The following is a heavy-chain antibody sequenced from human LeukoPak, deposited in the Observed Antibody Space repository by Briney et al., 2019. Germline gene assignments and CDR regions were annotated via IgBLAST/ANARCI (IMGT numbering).Heavy chain of an antibody. D-gene: IGHD1-26*01. Sequence: SETQSLTCTVSGGSISSYYRSWIRQPPGKGLEWIGYIYYSGSTNYNPSLKSRVTISVDTSKNQFSLKLSSVTAADTAVYYCASTTGSYSMFEYWGQGTLVTVSS. CDR3: ASTTGSYSMFEY. CDR1: GGSISSYY. CDR2: IYYSGST. J-gene: IGHJ4*02. V-gene: IGHV4-59*01.